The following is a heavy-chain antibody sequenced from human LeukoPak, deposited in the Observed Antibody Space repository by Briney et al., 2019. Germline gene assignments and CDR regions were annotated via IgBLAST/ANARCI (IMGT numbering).Heavy chain of an antibody. D-gene: IGHD6-13*01. J-gene: IGHJ2*01. Sequence: PSQTLSLTCNVSDGSISSHNYFWSWIRQPAGTGLEWIGRIDTSGNTNYKPSLKSRVTMSVDTSKNQFSLKLSSVTAADTAVYYCARVSSSWYQDWYFDLWGRGTLVTVSS. CDR3: ARVSSSWYQDWYFDL. V-gene: IGHV4-61*02. CDR2: IDTSGNT. CDR1: DGSISSHNYF.